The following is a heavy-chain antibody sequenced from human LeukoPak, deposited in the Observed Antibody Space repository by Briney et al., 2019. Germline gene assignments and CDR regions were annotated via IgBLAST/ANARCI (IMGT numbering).Heavy chain of an antibody. D-gene: IGHD5-18*01. J-gene: IGHJ3*02. CDR1: GFTFSSYW. CDR3: AKDRAGYGDAFDI. V-gene: IGHV3-74*01. CDR2: INSDGSST. Sequence: GGSRRLSCAASGFTFSSYWMHWVRQAPGKGLVWVSRINSDGSSTGYADSVKGRFTISRDNAKNTLYLQMNSLRAEDTAVYYCAKDRAGYGDAFDIWGQGTMVTVSS.